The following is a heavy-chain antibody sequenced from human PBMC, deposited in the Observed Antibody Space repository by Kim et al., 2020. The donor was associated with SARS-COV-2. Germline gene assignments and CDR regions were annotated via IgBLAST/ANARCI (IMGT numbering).Heavy chain of an antibody. J-gene: IGHJ6*02. D-gene: IGHD2-2*01. CDR1: GFTFSSYE. CDR2: ISSSGSTI. V-gene: IGHV3-48*03. CDR3: AREDIVVVPAAIDYYYYGMDV. Sequence: GGSLRFSCAASGFTFSSYEMNWVRQAPGKGLEWVSYISSSGSTIYYADSVKGRFTISRDNAKNSLYLQMNSLRAEDTAVYYCAREDIVVVPAAIDYYYYGMDVWGQGTTVTVSS.